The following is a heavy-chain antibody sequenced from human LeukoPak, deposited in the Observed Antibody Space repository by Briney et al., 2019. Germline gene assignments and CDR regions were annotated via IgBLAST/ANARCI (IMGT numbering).Heavy chain of an antibody. Sequence: GGSLRLSCAASGFTVSSNYMSWVRQAPGKGLEWVSVIYSGGSTYYADSVKGRFTISRDNSKNTLYLQMNNLRAEDTAVYYCARDGAEYSSSSRAFDIWGQGTMVTVSS. J-gene: IGHJ3*02. CDR2: IYSGGST. D-gene: IGHD6-6*01. V-gene: IGHV3-53*05. CDR1: GFTVSSNY. CDR3: ARDGAEYSSSSRAFDI.